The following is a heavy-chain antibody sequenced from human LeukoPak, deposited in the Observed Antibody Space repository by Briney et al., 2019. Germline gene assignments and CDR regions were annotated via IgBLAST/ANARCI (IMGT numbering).Heavy chain of an antibody. J-gene: IGHJ4*02. D-gene: IGHD3-10*01. V-gene: IGHV3-23*01. CDR2: ISGNGGTT. CDR3: AKPRDYYGPFAY. CDR1: GFTFSSYW. Sequence: PGGSLRLSCAASGFTFSSYWMHWVRHVPGKGLEWVSAISGNGGTTYYADSVKGRFTISRDNSKNTLYLQMNSLRAEDTAVYYCAKPRDYYGPFAYWGQGTLVTVSS.